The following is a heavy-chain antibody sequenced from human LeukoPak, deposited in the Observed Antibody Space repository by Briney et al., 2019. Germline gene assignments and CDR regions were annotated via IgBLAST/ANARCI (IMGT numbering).Heavy chain of an antibody. J-gene: IGHJ4*02. CDR1: GYSISSGYW. CDR3: ARNGDYSADS. CDR2: IHHSGRT. V-gene: IGHV4-4*02. D-gene: IGHD4-17*01. Sequence: SETLSLTCAVSGYSISSGYWWSWVRQPPGKGLEWIGEIHHSGRTNYSPSLKSRVTMSVDKSKNHFSLKLTTVTAADTAVYYCARNGDYSADSWGQGTLLTVSS.